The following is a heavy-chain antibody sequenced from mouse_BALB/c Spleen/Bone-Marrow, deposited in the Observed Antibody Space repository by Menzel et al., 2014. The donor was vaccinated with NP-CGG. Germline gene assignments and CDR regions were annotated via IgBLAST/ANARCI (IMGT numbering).Heavy chain of an antibody. CDR2: INPYNDGT. Sequence: EVQLQQSGPELVNPGASVKMSCKASGYTFTAYVMHWVKQKPGQGLEWIGYINPYNDGTKYNEMFKGKATLTSDKSSSTAYMELSSLTSEDSAVYYCAREGGLRRGDYYAMDYWGQGTSVTVSS. CDR1: GYTFTAYV. J-gene: IGHJ4*01. V-gene: IGHV1-14*01. CDR3: AREGGLRRGDYYAMDY. D-gene: IGHD2-4*01.